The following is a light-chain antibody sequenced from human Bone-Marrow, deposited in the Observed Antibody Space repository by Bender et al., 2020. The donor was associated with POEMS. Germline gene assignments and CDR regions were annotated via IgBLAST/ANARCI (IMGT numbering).Light chain of an antibody. V-gene: IGLV6-57*01. CDR3: QSFDSHNQV. CDR2: ENN. CDR1: SGYIGSNY. Sequence: NFMLTQPHSVSESPGKTVTISCTRSSGYIGSNYVQWYQQRPGSSPTTIISENNERHSGVPDRFSGSIDSSSNSASLTISGLKTEDEADYYCQSFDSHNQVFGGGTKLTVL. J-gene: IGLJ2*01.